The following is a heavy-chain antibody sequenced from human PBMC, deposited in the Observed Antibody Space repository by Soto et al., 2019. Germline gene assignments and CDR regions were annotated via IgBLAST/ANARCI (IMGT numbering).Heavy chain of an antibody. CDR1: GGSISSSSYY. Sequence: QLQLQESGPGLVKPSKTLSLTCTVSGGSISSSSYYWGWIRQPPGKGLEWIGSIYYSGSTYYNPSLKSRVTISVDTSKNQFSLKLSSVTAADTAVYYCLSYYGGPAEYNWFDPWGQGTLVTVSS. CDR2: IYYSGST. J-gene: IGHJ5*02. CDR3: LSYYGGPAEYNWFDP. V-gene: IGHV4-39*01. D-gene: IGHD3-22*01.